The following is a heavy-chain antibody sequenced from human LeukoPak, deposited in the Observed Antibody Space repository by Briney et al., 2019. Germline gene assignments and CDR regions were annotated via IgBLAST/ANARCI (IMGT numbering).Heavy chain of an antibody. V-gene: IGHV4-34*01. CDR1: GGSFSGYY. CDR2: INHSGST. J-gene: IGHJ4*02. Sequence: SETLSLTCAVYGGSFSGYYWSWIRQPPGKGLEWIGEINHSGSTNYNPSLKSRVTISVGTSKNQFSLKLSSVTAADTAVYYCARGGGYSSGWPFDYWGQGTLVTVSS. D-gene: IGHD6-19*01. CDR3: ARGGGYSSGWPFDY.